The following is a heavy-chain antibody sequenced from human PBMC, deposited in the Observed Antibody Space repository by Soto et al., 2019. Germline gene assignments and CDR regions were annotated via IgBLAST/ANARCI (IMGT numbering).Heavy chain of an antibody. CDR3: ARGGDGEYYDFWSGPSAQYNWFDP. Sequence: PSETLSLTCTVSGGSISSYYWSWIRQPPGKGLEWIGYIYYSGSTNYNPSLKSRVTISVDTSKNQFSLKLSSVTAADTAVYYCARGGDGEYYDFWSGPSAQYNWFDPWGQGTLVTVSS. CDR1: GGSISSYY. CDR2: IYYSGST. D-gene: IGHD3-3*01. J-gene: IGHJ5*02. V-gene: IGHV4-59*01.